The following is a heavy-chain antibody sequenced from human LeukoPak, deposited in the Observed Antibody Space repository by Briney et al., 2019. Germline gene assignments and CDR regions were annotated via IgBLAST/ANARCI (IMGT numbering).Heavy chain of an antibody. CDR3: ARVRGIIVSTYYYYYGMDV. J-gene: IGHJ6*02. Sequence: ASVKVSCKASGYTFTGYYMHWVRQAPGQGLEWVGWINTNTGNPTYAQGFTGRFVFSLDTSVSTAYLQISSLKAEDTAVYYCARVRGIIVSTYYYYYGMDVWGQGTTVTVSS. V-gene: IGHV7-4-1*02. CDR2: INTNTGNP. CDR1: GYTFTGYY. D-gene: IGHD5/OR15-5a*01.